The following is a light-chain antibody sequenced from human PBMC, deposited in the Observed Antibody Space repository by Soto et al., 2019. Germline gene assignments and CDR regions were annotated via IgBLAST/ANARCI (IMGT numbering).Light chain of an antibody. CDR3: QQRSNWPPLT. Sequence: EIVMTQSPATLSVSPGERVTLSCRASQDIRSSLAWYQQKPGQTPRLLMYGASTRPTGIPARFSGSGSGTDFTLTISSLEPEDFAVYYCQQRSNWPPLTFGGGTKVDIK. CDR1: QDIRSS. CDR2: GAS. J-gene: IGKJ4*01. V-gene: IGKV3-11*01.